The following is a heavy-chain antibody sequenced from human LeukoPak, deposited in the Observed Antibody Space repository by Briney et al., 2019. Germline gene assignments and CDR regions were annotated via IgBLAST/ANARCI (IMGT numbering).Heavy chain of an antibody. CDR1: GYTLTNYF. CDR3: AREAHDSRRSHSGYCFDY. D-gene: IGHD3-22*01. CDR2: VFPSGGGT. J-gene: IGHJ4*02. Sequence: ASVKVSCKASGYTLTNYFMHWVRQVPGQGLEWMGAVFPSGGGTRYAHKFQDRLTMTSDSSTSTLHMEMSSLISEDTALYYCAREAHDSRRSHSGYCFDYWGQGTLVTVSS. V-gene: IGHV1-46*01.